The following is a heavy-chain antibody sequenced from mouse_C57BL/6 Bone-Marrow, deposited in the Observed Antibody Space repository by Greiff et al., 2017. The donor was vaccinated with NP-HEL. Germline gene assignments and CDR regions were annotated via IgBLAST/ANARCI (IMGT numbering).Heavy chain of an antibody. J-gene: IGHJ4*01. D-gene: IGHD2-4*01. V-gene: IGHV7-3*01. CDR2: IRNKANGYTT. CDR3: ARSIYYDYADDPCYAMDC. Sequence: EVKLMESGGGLVQPGGSLSLSCAASGFTFTDYYMSWVRQPPGKALEWLGFIRNKANGYTTVYCASVKGRFTISSANSHIILYLQMNDLRAEDSATYYCARSIYYDYADDPCYAMDCWGQGTSVAVSS. CDR1: GFTFTDYY.